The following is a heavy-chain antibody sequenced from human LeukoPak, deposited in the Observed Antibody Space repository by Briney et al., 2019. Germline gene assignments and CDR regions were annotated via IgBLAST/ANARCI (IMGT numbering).Heavy chain of an antibody. V-gene: IGHV3-30*02. CDR2: IRYDGSNK. D-gene: IGHD6-13*01. Sequence: GGSLRLSCTASGFTFTAFGMHWVRQAPGKGLEWVAFIRYDGSNKNSADSVKGRFTISRDKSENTLYLQMNSLRAEDTAVYYCAKAYTTSWYDRSFDLWGRGTLVTVSS. J-gene: IGHJ2*01. CDR3: AKAYTTSWYDRSFDL. CDR1: GFTFTAFG.